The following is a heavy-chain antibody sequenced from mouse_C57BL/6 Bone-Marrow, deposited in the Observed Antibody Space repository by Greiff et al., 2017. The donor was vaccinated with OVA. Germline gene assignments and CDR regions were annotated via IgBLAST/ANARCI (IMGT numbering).Heavy chain of an antibody. CDR2: IWSGGST. CDR1: GFSLTSYG. D-gene: IGHD1-1*01. CDR3: ARNPPFTTVRAMDY. V-gene: IGHV2-2*01. J-gene: IGHJ4*01. Sequence: VQRVESGPGLVQPSQSLSITCTVSGFSLTSYGVHWVRQSPGKGLEWLGVIWSGGSTDYNAAFISRLSISKDNSKSQVFFKMNSLQADDTAIYYCARNPPFTTVRAMDYWGQGTSVTVSS.